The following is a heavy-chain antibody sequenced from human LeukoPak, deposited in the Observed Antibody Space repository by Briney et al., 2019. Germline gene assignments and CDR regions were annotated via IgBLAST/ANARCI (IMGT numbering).Heavy chain of an antibody. J-gene: IGHJ4*02. D-gene: IGHD3-22*01. CDR3: AKVVYYYDSSGYYDY. CDR1: GFTFSSYG. V-gene: IGHV3-30*18. CDR2: ISYDGSNK. Sequence: PGGSLRLSCAAPGFTFSSYGMHWVRQAPGKGLEWVAVISYDGSNKYYADSVKGRFTISRDNSKNTLYLQMNSLRAEDTAVYYCAKVVYYYDSSGYYDYWGQGTLVTVSS.